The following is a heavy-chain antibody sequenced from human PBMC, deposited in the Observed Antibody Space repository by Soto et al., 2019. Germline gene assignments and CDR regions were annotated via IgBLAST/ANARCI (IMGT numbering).Heavy chain of an antibody. Sequence: KPSETLSLTCAVYGGSFSGYYWGWIRQPPGKGLEWIGEINHSGSTNYNPSLKSRVTISVDTSKNQFPLKLSSVTAADTAVYYCARGKRVYCGGDCYPRDYFDYWGQGTMVTVYS. V-gene: IGHV4-34*01. CDR3: ARGKRVYCGGDCYPRDYFDY. D-gene: IGHD2-21*02. CDR2: INHSGST. CDR1: GGSFSGYY. J-gene: IGHJ4*02.